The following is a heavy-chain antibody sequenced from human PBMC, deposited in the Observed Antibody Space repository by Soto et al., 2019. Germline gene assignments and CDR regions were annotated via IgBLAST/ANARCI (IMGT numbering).Heavy chain of an antibody. J-gene: IGHJ5*02. V-gene: IGHV3-23*01. CDR2: IGTSGGST. CDR3: AKSERFDP. CDR1: GFTFSNSV. Sequence: EVQLLESGGGLVQPGGSLKLSCAASGFTFSNSVMSWVRQAPGKGPEWVSTIGTSGGSTNYADSVKGRFTISRDNFKNTLYLQMNSLGGEDTAVYYCAKSERFDPWGQGTLVTVSS.